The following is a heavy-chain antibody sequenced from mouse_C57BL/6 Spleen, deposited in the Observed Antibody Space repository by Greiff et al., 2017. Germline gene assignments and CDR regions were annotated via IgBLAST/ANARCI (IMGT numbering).Heavy chain of an antibody. Sequence: QVQLQQPGAELVRPGSSVKLSCKASGYTFTSYWMHWVKQRPIQGLEWIGNIDPSDSETHYNQKFKDKATLTVDKSSSTAYMQLSSLTSEDSAVYYCARSRPYYYGSSPFAYWGQGTLVTVSA. V-gene: IGHV1-52*01. J-gene: IGHJ3*01. D-gene: IGHD1-1*01. CDR1: GYTFTSYW. CDR3: ARSRPYYYGSSPFAY. CDR2: IDPSDSET.